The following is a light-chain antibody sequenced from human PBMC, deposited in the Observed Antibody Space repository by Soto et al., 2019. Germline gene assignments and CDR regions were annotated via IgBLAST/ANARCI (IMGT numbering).Light chain of an antibody. CDR2: DAS. Sequence: DIQMTQSPSILSASVGDTVTITCRASQNIGRWLAWYQQKPGKAPKLLIYDASNLESGVPSRISGSGSGTEFTLTISSLQPDDFATYYCQQFTSYSSLTFGPGTKVHIK. CDR3: QQFTSYSSLT. J-gene: IGKJ3*01. CDR1: QNIGRW. V-gene: IGKV1-5*01.